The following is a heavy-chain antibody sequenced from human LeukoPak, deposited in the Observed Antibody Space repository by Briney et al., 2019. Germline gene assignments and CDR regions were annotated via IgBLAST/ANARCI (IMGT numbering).Heavy chain of an antibody. CDR2: ISYDGTNK. CDR1: GFTFSTYA. V-gene: IGHV3-30*07. CDR3: ARDRTPNWSAYSNPTFHY. J-gene: IGHJ4*02. D-gene: IGHD4-11*01. Sequence: PGGSLRLSCAASGFTFSTYAIHWDRQAPGKGLGWVAVISYDGTNKNYADSVKGRFTISRDNSENTLYLQLNSLRAEDTAVYYCARDRTPNWSAYSNPTFHYWGQGTLVTVSS.